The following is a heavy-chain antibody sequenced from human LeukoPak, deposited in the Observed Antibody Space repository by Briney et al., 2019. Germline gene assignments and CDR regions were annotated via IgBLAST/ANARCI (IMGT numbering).Heavy chain of an antibody. CDR2: IYYSGST. V-gene: IGHV4-59*01. CDR3: ARSTWLLDK. J-gene: IGHJ4*02. D-gene: IGHD3-22*01. Sequence: PSETLSLTCTVSGGSISPYYWSWIRQPPGRGLEWIGYIYYSGSTNYNPSLKSRVTISLDTSKNQFSLQLSSVTAADTAVYYCARSTWLLDKWGQGTLVTVSS. CDR1: GGSISPYY.